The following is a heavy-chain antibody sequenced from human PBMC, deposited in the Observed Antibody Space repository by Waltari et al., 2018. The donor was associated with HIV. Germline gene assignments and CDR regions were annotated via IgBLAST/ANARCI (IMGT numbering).Heavy chain of an antibody. V-gene: IGHV4-4*02. D-gene: IGHD3-22*01. CDR3: ARVPPKALIVVVTHYYFDY. J-gene: IGHJ4*02. CDR1: GGSISSSNW. Sequence: QVQLQESGPGLVKPSGTLSLTCAVSGGSISSSNWWSWVRQPPGKGLEWIGEIYHSGSTNYNPSLKSRVTISVDKSKNQFSLKLSSVTAADTAVYYCARVPPKALIVVVTHYYFDYWGQGTLVTVSS. CDR2: IYHSGST.